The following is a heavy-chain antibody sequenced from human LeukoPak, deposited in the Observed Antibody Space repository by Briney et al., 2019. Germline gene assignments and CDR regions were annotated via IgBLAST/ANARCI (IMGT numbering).Heavy chain of an antibody. J-gene: IGHJ5*02. V-gene: IGHV3-33*01. CDR3: ARDRGIRLPNNWFDP. CDR2: IWYDGSNK. D-gene: IGHD4-17*01. CDR1: GFTFSSYG. Sequence: PGRSLRLSCAASGFTFSSYGMHWVRQAPGKGLEWVAVIWYDGSNKYYGDSVKGRFTISRDNSKNTLYLQMNSLRAEDTAVYYCARDRGIRLPNNWFDPWGQGTLVTVSS.